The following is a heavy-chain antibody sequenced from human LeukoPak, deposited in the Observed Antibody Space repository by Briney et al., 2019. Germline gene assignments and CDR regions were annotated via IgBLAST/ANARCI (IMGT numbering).Heavy chain of an antibody. V-gene: IGHV4-39*07. Sequence: PSETLSLTCTVSGGAISSSSDYWCWIRQPPGKGLEWIGSIDYSGSTYYNPSLKSRVTISVYTSKNHFSLKLSLVTAEDTAVYYCARTLKLRFLEWFPIGGRNGWFDPWGQGTLVTVSS. D-gene: IGHD3-3*01. CDR2: IDYSGST. CDR3: ARTLKLRFLEWFPIGGRNGWFDP. J-gene: IGHJ5*02. CDR1: GGAISSSSDY.